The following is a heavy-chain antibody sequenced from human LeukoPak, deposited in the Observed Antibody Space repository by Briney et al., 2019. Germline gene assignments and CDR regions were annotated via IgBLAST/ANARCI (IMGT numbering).Heavy chain of an antibody. D-gene: IGHD3-22*01. Sequence: SETLSLTCTVSGGSISSYYWSWIRQPPGKGLEWLGYIYYSGSTNYKPSLKSRVTISVKTSKNQFSLKLSSVTAADTAVYYCARVTGYMIEDYFDYWGQGTLVTVSS. CDR1: GGSISSYY. CDR3: ARVTGYMIEDYFDY. V-gene: IGHV4-59*01. J-gene: IGHJ4*02. CDR2: IYYSGST.